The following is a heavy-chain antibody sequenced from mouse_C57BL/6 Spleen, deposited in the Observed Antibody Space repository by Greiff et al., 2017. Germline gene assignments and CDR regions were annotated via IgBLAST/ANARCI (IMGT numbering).Heavy chain of an antibody. V-gene: IGHV1-20*01. D-gene: IGHD2-1*01. CDR3: ARDARNYVWAY. Sequence: VQLKESGPELVKPGASVKISCKASGYSFTGYFMNWVMQSHGKSLEWIGRINPYNGDTFYNQKFKGKATLTVDKSSSTAHMALRSLTSEDSAVYYCARDARNYVWAYWGQGTLVTVSA. CDR2: INPYNGDT. CDR1: GYSFTGYF. J-gene: IGHJ3*01.